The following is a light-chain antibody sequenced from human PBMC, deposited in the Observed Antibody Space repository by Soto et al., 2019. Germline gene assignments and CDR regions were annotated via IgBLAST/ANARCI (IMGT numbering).Light chain of an antibody. CDR1: QSISSW. V-gene: IGKV1-5*03. CDR2: KAP. CDR3: QQYNSYSQT. J-gene: IGKJ1*01. Sequence: DIQLPQSPSTLSASVGDRVTNPCRASQSISSWFAWYQQKSGKAPTLLIYKAPSLESGLPSRFSGSGSGPEFTLTISSLQPDEFATYDCQQYNSYSQTFGQGTKVEIK.